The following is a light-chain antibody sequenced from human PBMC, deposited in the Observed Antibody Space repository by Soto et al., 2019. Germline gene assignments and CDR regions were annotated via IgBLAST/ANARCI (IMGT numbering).Light chain of an antibody. J-gene: IGKJ4*01. CDR1: QSVSSN. V-gene: IGKV3-15*01. CDR3: QQYNNWPLT. CDR2: GAS. Sequence: IVMPQYPATLSVSPGERATLSCRASQSVSSNLAWYQQKPGQAPRLLIYGASTRATGIPARFSGSGSGTEFTLTISSLQSEDFAVYYCQQYNNWPLTCGGGAK.